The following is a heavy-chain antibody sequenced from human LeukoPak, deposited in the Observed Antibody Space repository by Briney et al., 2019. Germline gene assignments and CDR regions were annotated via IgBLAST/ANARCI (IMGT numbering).Heavy chain of an antibody. CDR1: GFNVTTNN. CDR2: FLAGGLL. D-gene: IGHD2-21*01. CDR3: GRRFCNSCPLDF. J-gene: IGHJ4*02. V-gene: IGHV3-66*04. Sequence: PGGSLRLSCVGSGFNVTTNNMYWVRQAPGKGLECVSTFLAGGLLDYADSVRDRFTISRDTSMNTLYLQMNSLSAEDTAVYYCGRRFCNSCPLDFWGQGTLVTVSS.